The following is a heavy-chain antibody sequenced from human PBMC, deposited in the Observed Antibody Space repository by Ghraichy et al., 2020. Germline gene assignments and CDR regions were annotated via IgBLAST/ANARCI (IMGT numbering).Heavy chain of an antibody. CDR1: GGSFSGYY. D-gene: IGHD6-13*01. CDR2: INHSGST. Sequence: SETLSLTCAVYGGSFSGYYWSWIRQAPGKGLEWIGEINHSGSTNYNPSLKSRVTISVDTSKNQFSLKLSSVTAADTAVYYCATRSDIAAAGTNWFDPWGQGTQVTVSS. J-gene: IGHJ5*02. V-gene: IGHV4-34*01. CDR3: ATRSDIAAAGTNWFDP.